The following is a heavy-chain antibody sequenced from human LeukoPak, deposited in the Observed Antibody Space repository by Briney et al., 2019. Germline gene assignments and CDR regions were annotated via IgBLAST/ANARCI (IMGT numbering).Heavy chain of an antibody. D-gene: IGHD2-2*01. CDR2: ISYEEGKK. CDR1: GFTFSSYA. J-gene: IGHJ6*04. CDR3: AKDPSPLYCSSTSCSPYGMDV. V-gene: IGHV3-30*18. Sequence: GRSLRLSCAASGFTFSSYAMHWVRQAPGKGLEWVAVISYEEGKKYYAGSVKGRFTISRDNSKNTLYLQMNSLRAEDTAVYYCAKDPSPLYCSSTSCSPYGMDVWGKGTTVTVSS.